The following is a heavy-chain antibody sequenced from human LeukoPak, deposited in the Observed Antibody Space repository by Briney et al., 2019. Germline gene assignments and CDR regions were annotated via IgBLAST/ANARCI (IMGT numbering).Heavy chain of an antibody. CDR1: GGSFSGYY. CDR3: ARVGGYCSGGSCYRRNFDY. Sequence: SETLSLTYAVYGGSFSGYYWSWIRQPPGKGLEWIGEINHSGSTNYNPSLKSRVTISVDTSKNQFSLKLSSVTAADTAVYYCARVGGYCSGGSCYRRNFDYWGQGTLVTVSS. J-gene: IGHJ4*02. D-gene: IGHD2-15*01. V-gene: IGHV4-34*01. CDR2: INHSGST.